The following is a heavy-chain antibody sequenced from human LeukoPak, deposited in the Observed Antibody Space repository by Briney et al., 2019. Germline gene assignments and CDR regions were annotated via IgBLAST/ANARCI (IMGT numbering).Heavy chain of an antibody. Sequence: GESLKISCKGFGYSFRDYWIGWVRQMPGKDLEWMGIIFPGESHINYSPTFQGRVTISADKSISTAYLQWSSLKASDTAMYYCARRAGSSWVFEYWGQGTLVTVSS. V-gene: IGHV5-51*01. D-gene: IGHD6-13*01. CDR3: ARRAGSSWVFEY. J-gene: IGHJ4*02. CDR2: IFPGESHI. CDR1: GYSFRDYW.